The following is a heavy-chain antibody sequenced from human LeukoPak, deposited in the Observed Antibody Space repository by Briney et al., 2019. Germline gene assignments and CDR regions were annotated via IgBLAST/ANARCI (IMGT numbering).Heavy chain of an antibody. D-gene: IGHD3-22*01. CDR3: ARDFNMIVVEIDY. J-gene: IGHJ4*02. Sequence: GGSLRLSCAASGFTFSSYSMNWVRQAPGKGLEWVSSISSSSSYIYYADSVKGRFTISRDNAKNSLYLQMNSLRAEDTAVYYCARDFNMIVVEIDYWGQGTLVTVSS. V-gene: IGHV3-21*01. CDR2: ISSSSSYI. CDR1: GFTFSSYS.